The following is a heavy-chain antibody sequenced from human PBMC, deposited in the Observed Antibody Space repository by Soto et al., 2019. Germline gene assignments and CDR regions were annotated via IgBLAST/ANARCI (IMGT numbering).Heavy chain of an antibody. CDR1: GFTFRSYW. D-gene: IGHD2-15*01. V-gene: IGHV3-7*01. CDR2: INQDGSDK. Sequence: EVQLVESGGGLVQPGESLRLSCVVSGFTFRSYWMSWVRQAPGKGLEWVANINQDGSDKYHVDSVKGRFTISRDNAENSLYLQMNSLRAEDTAVSYCARGYCSSGSCYGGGFDYWGQGTLVTVSS. CDR3: ARGYCSSGSCYGGGFDY. J-gene: IGHJ4*02.